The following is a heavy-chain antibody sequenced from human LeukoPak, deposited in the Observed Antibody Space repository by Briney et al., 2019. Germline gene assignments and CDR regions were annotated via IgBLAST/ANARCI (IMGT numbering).Heavy chain of an antibody. CDR3: VRGYLGPDY. V-gene: IGHV3-74*01. D-gene: IGHD3-9*01. CDR1: GFTFSSHW. CDR2: IDNDGGST. J-gene: IGHJ4*02. Sequence: GGSLRLSCAASGFTFSSHWMHWVRQGPGEGLMWVSRIDNDGGSTVYADSVKGRFTISRDHARNTLYLQMNSLSTDDKAVYYCVRGYLGPDYWGQGTLVTVTS.